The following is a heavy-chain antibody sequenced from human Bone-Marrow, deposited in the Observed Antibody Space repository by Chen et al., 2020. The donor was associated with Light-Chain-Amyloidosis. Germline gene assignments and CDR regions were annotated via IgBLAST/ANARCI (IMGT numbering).Heavy chain of an antibody. V-gene: IGHV3-23*01. CDR3: AKDISYYDILPGYPADAFYI. CDR2: ISGSGGSR. J-gene: IGHJ3*02. CDR1: GFAFSSYA. D-gene: IGHD3-9*01. Sequence: FASGGGLLQRGGSLRLSCAASGFAFSSYAMSWVRQAPVKGLEWVSTISGSGGSRYYGDSVKGRLTISRDNSKNALFLQMNSLRAEDTAVYYCAKDISYYDILPGYPADAFYIWGQGTMATVSS.